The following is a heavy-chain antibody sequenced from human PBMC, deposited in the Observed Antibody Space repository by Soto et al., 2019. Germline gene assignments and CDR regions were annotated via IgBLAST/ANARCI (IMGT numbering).Heavy chain of an antibody. V-gene: IGHV3-23*01. CDR2: ISDSGATT. CDR1: GFPFGENA. D-gene: IGHD6-19*01. CDR3: AKEDTSSGSLDY. Sequence: SGGSLRLSCAASGFPFGENAMSWVRQAPGKGLEWVSGISDSGATTYYADSVRGRFTISRDNSKNTLYLQMKSLRAEDSASYYCAKEDTSSGSLDYWGRGALVTVSS. J-gene: IGHJ4*02.